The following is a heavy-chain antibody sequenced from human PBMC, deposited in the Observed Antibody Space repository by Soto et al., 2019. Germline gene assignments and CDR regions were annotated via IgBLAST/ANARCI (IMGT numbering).Heavy chain of an antibody. CDR1: GGTFSSCT. CDR3: ARMDCSSTSCYLP. CDR2: IIPILGIA. Sequence: SVKVSCKASGGTFSSCTISWVRQAPGQGLEWMGRIIPILGIANYAQKFQGRVTITADKSTSTAYMELSSLRSEDTAVYYCARMDCSSTSCYLPWGQGTLVTVSS. J-gene: IGHJ5*02. D-gene: IGHD2-2*01. V-gene: IGHV1-69*02.